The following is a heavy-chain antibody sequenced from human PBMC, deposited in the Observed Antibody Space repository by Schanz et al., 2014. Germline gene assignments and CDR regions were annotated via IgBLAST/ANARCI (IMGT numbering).Heavy chain of an antibody. CDR1: GFTFSNFA. Sequence: QVQLVESGGGVVQPGRSLRLSCAASGFTFSNFAIHWVRQAPGKGLEWVAVISYDGSHKDYADSVRGRFTISRDNAKNSLYLQVNNLSAEDTAVYYCVRDKKGFVAVAGRAPFDYWGQGTLVTVSS. CDR3: VRDKKGFVAVAGRAPFDY. J-gene: IGHJ4*02. D-gene: IGHD6-19*01. CDR2: ISYDGSHK. V-gene: IGHV3-30*04.